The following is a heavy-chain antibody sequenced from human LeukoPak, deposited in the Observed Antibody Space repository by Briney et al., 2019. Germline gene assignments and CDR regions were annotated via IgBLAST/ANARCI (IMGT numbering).Heavy chain of an antibody. Sequence: GGSLRLSCAASGFTFSSYAMHWVRQAPGKGLEWVAVISYDESNKYYADSVKGRFTISRDNSKNTLYLQMNSLRAEDTAVYYCARDPGWSGSGYWGQGTLVTVSS. CDR1: GFTFSSYA. CDR3: ARDPGWSGSGY. J-gene: IGHJ4*02. D-gene: IGHD3-3*01. V-gene: IGHV3-30-3*01. CDR2: ISYDESNK.